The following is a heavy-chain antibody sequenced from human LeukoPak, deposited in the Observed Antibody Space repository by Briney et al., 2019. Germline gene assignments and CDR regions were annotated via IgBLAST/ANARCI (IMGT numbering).Heavy chain of an antibody. J-gene: IGHJ4*01. CDR1: GGSINNSSYY. V-gene: IGHV4-39*01. Sequence: SETLSLTCTVSGGSINNSSYYWGWIRQPPGKGLKWIGIIYYSGSTYYNPSLKSRVAISIDTSKNQFSLNLTSVTAADTAVYYCARLKLYFDFSTGNHYYFDSWGQGTLVIVSS. D-gene: IGHD3-3*01. CDR3: ARLKLYFDFSTGNHYYFDS. CDR2: IYYSGST.